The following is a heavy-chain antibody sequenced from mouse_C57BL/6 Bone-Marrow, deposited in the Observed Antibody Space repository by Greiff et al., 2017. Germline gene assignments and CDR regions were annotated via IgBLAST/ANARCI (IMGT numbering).Heavy chain of an antibody. CDR1: GYTFTDYE. V-gene: IGHV1-15*01. CDR2: IDPETGGT. J-gene: IGHJ1*03. D-gene: IGHD2-2*01. Sequence: SGAELVRPGASVTLSCKASGYTFTDYEMHWVKQTPVHGLEWIGAIDPETGGTAYNQKFKGKAILTADKSSSTAYMELRSLTSEDSAVYYCTLYYGYEYWYFDVWGTGNTVTVSS. CDR3: TLYYGYEYWYFDV.